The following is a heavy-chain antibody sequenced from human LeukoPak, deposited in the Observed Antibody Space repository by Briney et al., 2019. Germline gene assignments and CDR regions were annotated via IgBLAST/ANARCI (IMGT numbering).Heavy chain of an antibody. Sequence: GESLKISCKGSGYSFTSYWIGWVRLMPGKGLEWMGIIYPGGSDTRYSPSFQGQITISADKSISTAYLQWSSLKASDTAMYYCARLAAAGPTYDRYWGQGTLVTVSS. CDR2: IYPGGSDT. V-gene: IGHV5-51*01. CDR3: ARLAAAGPTYDRY. D-gene: IGHD6-13*01. CDR1: GYSFTSYW. J-gene: IGHJ4*02.